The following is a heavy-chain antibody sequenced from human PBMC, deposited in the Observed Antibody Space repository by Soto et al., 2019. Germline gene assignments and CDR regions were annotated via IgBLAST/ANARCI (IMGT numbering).Heavy chain of an antibody. D-gene: IGHD6-13*01. CDR1: GFTFTSSA. Sequence: ASVKVSCKASGFTFTSSAVQWVRQARGQRLEWIGRIVVGSGNTNYAQKFQERVTITRDMSTSTAYMELSSLRSEDTAVYYCAAESSSSSWSAYYYGMDVWGQGTTVTVSS. J-gene: IGHJ6*02. V-gene: IGHV1-58*01. CDR3: AAESSSSSWSAYYYGMDV. CDR2: IVVGSGNT.